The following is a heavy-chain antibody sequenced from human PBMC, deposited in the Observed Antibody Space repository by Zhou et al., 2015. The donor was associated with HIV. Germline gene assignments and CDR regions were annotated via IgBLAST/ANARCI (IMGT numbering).Heavy chain of an antibody. CDR2: IHTKTGKP. V-gene: IGHV7-4-1*01. CDR1: GYTLGDYA. D-gene: IGHD1-14*01. CDR3: ARDSRTKGEYFQH. Sequence: QLVQSGSELKKPGASVKISCKASGYTLGDYAMNWVRQAPGRGLEWVGWIHTKTGKPTYAQGFTGRFALSLDTPASTTYLQIASLTAGDTAVYYCARDSRTKGEYFQHWGQGTLVTVSS. J-gene: IGHJ1*01.